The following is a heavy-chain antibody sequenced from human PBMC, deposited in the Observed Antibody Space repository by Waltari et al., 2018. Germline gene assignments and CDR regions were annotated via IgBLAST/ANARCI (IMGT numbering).Heavy chain of an antibody. J-gene: IGHJ2*01. CDR1: GFPFSSYA. V-gene: IGHV3-23*04. CDR3: AKDLGGFSGSHWYFDL. Sequence: EVQLVESGGGLVQPGGSLRLSCAASGFPFSSYAMTWVREAPGRGLEWVSSIRGSDGRTNYADSAKGRFTISRDNVKNTLFLQMNSLRADDAAVYYCAKDLGGFSGSHWYFDLWGRGTLVTVSS. CDR2: IRGSDGRT. D-gene: IGHD5-12*01.